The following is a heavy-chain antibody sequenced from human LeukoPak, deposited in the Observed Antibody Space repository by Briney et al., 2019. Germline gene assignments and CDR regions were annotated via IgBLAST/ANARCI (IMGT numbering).Heavy chain of an antibody. CDR1: GFTFSNYW. V-gene: IGHV3-74*01. J-gene: IGHJ4*02. CDR3: AKGGATVIDY. Sequence: GGSLRLTCAASGFTFSNYWMHWVRQAPGKGLVWVSRINSDGSSTTSADSVKGRFTISRDNAKNTLYLQMNSLRAEDTAVYYCAKGGATVIDYWGQGTLVTVSS. D-gene: IGHD4-17*01. CDR2: INSDGSST.